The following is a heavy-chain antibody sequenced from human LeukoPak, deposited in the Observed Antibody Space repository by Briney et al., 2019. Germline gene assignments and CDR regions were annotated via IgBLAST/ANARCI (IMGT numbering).Heavy chain of an antibody. CDR1: GGSFSGYY. CDR2: INHSGST. Sequence: PSETLSLKCAVYGGSFSGYYWSWIRQPPGKGLEWIGEINHSGSTNYNPSLKSRVTISVDTSKNQFSLKLSSVTAADKAVYYCARVRITIFGVVIRGHYYYYMDVWGKATTVTVSS. V-gene: IGHV4-34*01. CDR3: ARVRITIFGVVIRGHYYYYMDV. J-gene: IGHJ6*03. D-gene: IGHD3-3*01.